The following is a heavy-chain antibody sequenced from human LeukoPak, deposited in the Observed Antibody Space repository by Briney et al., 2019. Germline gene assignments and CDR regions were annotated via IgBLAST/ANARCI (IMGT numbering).Heavy chain of an antibody. CDR2: ISYDGSNK. Sequence: SGRSLRLSCAASGFTFSSYAMHWVRQAAGKGLEWVAVISYDGSNKYCADSVKGRFTISRDNSKNTLYLQMNSLRAEDTAVYYCARETIVVVINNWFDPWGQGTLVTVSS. CDR3: ARETIVVVINNWFDP. J-gene: IGHJ5*02. D-gene: IGHD3-22*01. V-gene: IGHV3-30-3*01. CDR1: GFTFSSYA.